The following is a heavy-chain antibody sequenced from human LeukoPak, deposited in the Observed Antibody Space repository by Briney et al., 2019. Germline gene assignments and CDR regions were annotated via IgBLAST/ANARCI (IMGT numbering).Heavy chain of an antibody. CDR3: ARWSGSATARNYYYYMDV. D-gene: IGHD6-6*01. Sequence: PSETLSLTCTVSGGSIRNYYWSWIRQPPGKGLEWIGYIYYSGNTNQNPSLKSRVTISVDTSKNQFSLKLSSLTAADTAVYYCARWSGSATARNYYYYMDVWGEGTTVTVSS. J-gene: IGHJ6*03. CDR2: IYYSGNT. V-gene: IGHV4-59*08. CDR1: GGSIRNYY.